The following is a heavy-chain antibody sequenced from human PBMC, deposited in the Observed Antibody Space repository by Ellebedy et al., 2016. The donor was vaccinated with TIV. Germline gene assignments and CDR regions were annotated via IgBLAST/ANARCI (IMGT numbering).Heavy chain of an antibody. J-gene: IGHJ3*02. CDR3: ARNLVVVAATGAFDI. V-gene: IGHV4-61*08. Sequence: SETLSLTCTVSGGSISSGGYYWSWIRQHPGKGLEWIGYIYYSGSTNYNPSLKSRVTISVDTSKNQFSLKLSSVTAADTAVYYCARNLVVVAATGAFDIWGQGTMVAVSS. D-gene: IGHD2-15*01. CDR2: IYYSGST. CDR1: GGSISSGGYY.